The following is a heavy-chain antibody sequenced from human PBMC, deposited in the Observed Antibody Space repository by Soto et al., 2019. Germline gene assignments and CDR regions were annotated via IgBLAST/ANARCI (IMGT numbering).Heavy chain of an antibody. CDR3: TASDSIWDHYAMDV. V-gene: IGHV3-15*01. CDR2: IKAKTDGGTT. Sequence: EVHLVESGGGLVKPGGSLRLSCAASGFTFSDAWMTWVRQAPGKGLEWLGRIKAKTDGGTTDYAAPVKGGFTISRDDSKNTLYLQIDRLKTEDTAVYYCTASDSIWDHYAMDVWGQGTTVTVSS. CDR1: GFTFSDAW. D-gene: IGHD4-4*01. J-gene: IGHJ6*02.